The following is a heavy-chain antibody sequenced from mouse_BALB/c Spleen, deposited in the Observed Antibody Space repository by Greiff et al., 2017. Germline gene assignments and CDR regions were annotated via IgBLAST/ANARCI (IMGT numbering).Heavy chain of an antibody. V-gene: IGHV1-4*01. Sequence: QVHVKQSGAELARPGASVKMSCKASGYTFTSYTMHWVKQRPGQGLEWIGYINPSSGYTNYNQKFKDKATLTADKSSSTAYMQLSSLTSEDSAVYYCARGDYYGAWFAYWGQGTLVTASA. CDR1: GYTFTSYT. D-gene: IGHD1-1*01. CDR2: INPSSGYT. CDR3: ARGDYYGAWFAY. J-gene: IGHJ3*01.